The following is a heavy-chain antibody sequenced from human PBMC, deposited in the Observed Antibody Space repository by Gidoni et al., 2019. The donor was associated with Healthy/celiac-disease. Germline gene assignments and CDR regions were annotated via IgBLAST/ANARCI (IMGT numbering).Heavy chain of an antibody. V-gene: IGHV3-30*18. Sequence: QVQLVESGGGVVQPGRSLRLSCAASGFTFSSYGMHWVRQAPGKGLEWVAVISYDGSNKYYADSVKGRFTISRDNSKNTLYLQMNSLRAEDTAVYYCAKDGSLRGGSYYSDYWGQGTLVTVSS. J-gene: IGHJ4*02. D-gene: IGHD1-26*01. CDR1: GFTFSSYG. CDR2: ISYDGSNK. CDR3: AKDGSLRGGSYYSDY.